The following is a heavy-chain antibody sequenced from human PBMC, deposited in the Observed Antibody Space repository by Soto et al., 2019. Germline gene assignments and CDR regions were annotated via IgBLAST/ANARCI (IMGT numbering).Heavy chain of an antibody. D-gene: IGHD2-15*01. CDR1: GYIFGSYW. CDR3: ARYCSGGSCYRPSYQFDY. J-gene: IGHJ4*02. Sequence: GESLKISCKGSGYIFGSYWLGWLRQMPGKGLELMGIIYPGDFDAKYSPSFQGQVTISADKSISTAYLQWTRLKASDTAMYYCARYCSGGSCYRPSYQFDYWGQGTLVTVSS. V-gene: IGHV5-51*01. CDR2: IYPGDFDA.